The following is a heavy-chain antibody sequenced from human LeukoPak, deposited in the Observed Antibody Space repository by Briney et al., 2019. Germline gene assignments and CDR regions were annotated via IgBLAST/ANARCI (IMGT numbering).Heavy chain of an antibody. Sequence: SETLSLTCTVSGGSISSSSYYWGWIRQPPGKGLEWIGTIYYSGSTFSNPSFGSRVTISVDTSKNQFSLKLSSVTAADTAVYYCARWYSSGWAFDYWGQGTLVTVSS. J-gene: IGHJ4*02. CDR1: GGSISSSSYY. CDR3: ARWYSSGWAFDY. CDR2: IYYSGST. D-gene: IGHD6-19*01. V-gene: IGHV4-39*07.